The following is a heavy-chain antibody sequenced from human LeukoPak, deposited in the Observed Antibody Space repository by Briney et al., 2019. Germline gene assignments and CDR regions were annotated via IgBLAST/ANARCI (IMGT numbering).Heavy chain of an antibody. Sequence: GASVKVSCKASGYTFTGYYMHWVRQAPGQGLEWMGWINPNSGGTNYAQQFQGRVTMTRDTSISTAYMELSRLRSDDTAVYYCARERITVSYGSGPLRYWGQGTLVTVSS. J-gene: IGHJ4*02. V-gene: IGHV1-2*02. CDR2: INPNSGGT. D-gene: IGHD3-10*01. CDR1: GYTFTGYY. CDR3: ARERITVSYGSGPLRY.